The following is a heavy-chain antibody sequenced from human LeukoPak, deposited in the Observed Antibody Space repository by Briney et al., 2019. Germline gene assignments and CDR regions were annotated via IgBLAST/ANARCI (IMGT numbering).Heavy chain of an antibody. Sequence: GGSLRLSCAASGFTFSDYYMSWIRQAPGKGLEWVSYISVGATTIYYADSVKGRFTISRDNAKNSLYLQMNSPRAEDTAVYYCARDHVNYYGSGSYYPPTNAFDIWGQGTVVTVSS. CDR2: ISVGATTI. J-gene: IGHJ3*02. V-gene: IGHV3-11*01. CDR3: ARDHVNYYGSGSYYPPTNAFDI. D-gene: IGHD3-10*01. CDR1: GFTFSDYY.